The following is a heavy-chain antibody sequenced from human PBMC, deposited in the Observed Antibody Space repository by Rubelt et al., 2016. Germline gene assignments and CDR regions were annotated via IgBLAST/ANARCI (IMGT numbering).Heavy chain of an antibody. Sequence: PGRSLRLSCAASGFTLSSYAMHWVRQAPGKGLEWVAVVSYDGSNKYYADSVKGRFTISRDNSKNTLYLQMNSLRAEDTAVYYCAAAPGAFDMWGQGTMVTVSS. CDR1: GFTLSSYA. V-gene: IGHV3-30*04. CDR3: AAAPGAFDM. J-gene: IGHJ3*02. CDR2: VSYDGSNK. D-gene: IGHD2-15*01.